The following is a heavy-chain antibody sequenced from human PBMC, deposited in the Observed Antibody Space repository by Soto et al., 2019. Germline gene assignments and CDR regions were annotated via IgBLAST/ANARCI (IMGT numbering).Heavy chain of an antibody. D-gene: IGHD5-12*01. CDR3: ARAREMATISAFDY. Sequence: SETLSLTCTVSGGSVSSGSYYWSWIRQPPGKGLEWIGYIYYSGSTNYNPSLKSRVTISVDTSKNQFSLKLSSVTAADTAVYYCARAREMATISAFDYWGQGTLVTV. J-gene: IGHJ4*02. CDR2: IYYSGST. V-gene: IGHV4-61*01. CDR1: GGSVSSGSYY.